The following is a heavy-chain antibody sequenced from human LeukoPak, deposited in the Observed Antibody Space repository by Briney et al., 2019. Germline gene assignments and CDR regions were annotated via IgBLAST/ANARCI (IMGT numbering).Heavy chain of an antibody. CDR1: GFTFGSYS. D-gene: IGHD1-26*01. V-gene: IGHV3-23*01. CDR2: IGYRGGSI. Sequence: GGSLRLSCAASGFTFGSYSMNWVRQAPGKGLEWVSIIGYRGGSIYYAYSVKGRFTISRDNSKNTLSLQMNGLRPEDTAVYYCAKSWGSTRPYYNYMDVWGKGTTVTVSS. J-gene: IGHJ6*03. CDR3: AKSWGSTRPYYNYMDV.